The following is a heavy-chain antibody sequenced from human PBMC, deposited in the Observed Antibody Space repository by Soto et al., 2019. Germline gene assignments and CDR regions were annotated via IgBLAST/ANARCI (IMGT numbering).Heavy chain of an antibody. D-gene: IGHD3-22*01. CDR2: ISSSSSTI. V-gene: IGHV3-48*02. Sequence: GGALRLSCAASGFTFSSYSINWVRQAPGKGLEWVSYISSSSSTIYYADSVKGRFTISRDNAKNSLYLQMNSLRDEDTAVYYCARVSGYLNWFDPWGQGTLVTVSS. CDR3: ARVSGYLNWFDP. CDR1: GFTFSSYS. J-gene: IGHJ5*02.